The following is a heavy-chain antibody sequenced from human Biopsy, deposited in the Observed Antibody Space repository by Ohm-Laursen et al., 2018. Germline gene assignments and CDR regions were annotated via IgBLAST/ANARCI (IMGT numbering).Heavy chain of an antibody. CDR3: ARGSNDFGGLYFPR. CDR1: GGSITGHY. CDR2: ISYTGYT. D-gene: IGHD4-23*01. J-gene: IGHJ4*02. V-gene: IGHV4-59*11. Sequence: SDTLSLTCTVSGGSITGHYWSWIRQPPGKGLEWIGHISYTGYTSYNSSLKSRVTISVDTSRNHFSLRLSSLTAADTAVYYCARGSNDFGGLYFPRWGQGTLLTVSS.